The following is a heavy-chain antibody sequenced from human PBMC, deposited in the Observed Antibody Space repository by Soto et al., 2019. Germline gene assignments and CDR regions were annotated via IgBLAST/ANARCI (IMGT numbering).Heavy chain of an antibody. D-gene: IGHD2-8*01. Sequence: SETLSLTCTVSGASISSGDYYWTWIRQPPGKGLEWIGYIFHSGSTYYSPSLRSRLTISVDTSKNQFSLKLSSVTAADTAVYYCASRPGYCTNGVCYNHFDYWGHVAPVTFSS. CDR1: GASISSGDYY. V-gene: IGHV4-30-4*01. CDR2: IFHSGST. J-gene: IGHJ4*01. CDR3: ASRPGYCTNGVCYNHFDY.